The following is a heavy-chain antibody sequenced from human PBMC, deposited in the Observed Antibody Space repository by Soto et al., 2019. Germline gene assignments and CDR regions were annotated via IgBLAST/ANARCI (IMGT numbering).Heavy chain of an antibody. CDR1: GYTFTSYG. V-gene: IGHV1-18*01. J-gene: IGHJ3*02. Sequence: ASVKVSCKASGYTFTSYGISWVRQAPGQGLEWMGWISAYNGNTNYAQKLKGRVTMTTDTSTSTAYMELRSLRSDDSAVYYCARDTPGTTMIVVVIAAFDIWGQGTMVTVSS. CDR2: ISAYNGNT. D-gene: IGHD3-22*01. CDR3: ARDTPGTTMIVVVIAAFDI.